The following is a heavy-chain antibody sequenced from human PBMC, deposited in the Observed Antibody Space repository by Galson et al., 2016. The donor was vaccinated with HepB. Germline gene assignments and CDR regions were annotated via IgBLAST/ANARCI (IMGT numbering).Heavy chain of an antibody. D-gene: IGHD6-19*01. CDR3: VSEPSGWMWFAR. CDR2: ILHSGRT. CDR1: GDSISGSHW. Sequence: SETLSLTCAVSGDSISGSHWWSWVRQPPGKGLEWIGEILHSGRTNYNPSLKSRVTMSADTSKNELSLIVSSVTAADTAVYYCVSEPSGWMWFARWGQGTLATVSS. V-gene: IGHV4-4*02. J-gene: IGHJ5*02.